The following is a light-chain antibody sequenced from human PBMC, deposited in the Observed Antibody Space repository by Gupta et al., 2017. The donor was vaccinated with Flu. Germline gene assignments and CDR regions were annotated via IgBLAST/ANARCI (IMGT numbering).Light chain of an antibody. V-gene: IGLV2-11*03. J-gene: IGLJ2*01. Sequence: SVDISCTGSSSDVGCDSYVSCYQQTSAYPTNLCFFDVSKRLSGVPGRFSGSKAGNTASPTISGLEAEDDADYYCCSDASTHIFVFGRGTKLTVL. CDR3: CSDASTHIFV. CDR2: DVS. CDR1: SSDVGCDSY.